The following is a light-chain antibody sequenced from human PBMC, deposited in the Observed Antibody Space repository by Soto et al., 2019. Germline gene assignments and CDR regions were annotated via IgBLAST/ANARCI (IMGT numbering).Light chain of an antibody. Sequence: QSVLTQPTSVSGSPGQSITISCTGVSSDIGGYNRVSWYQQHPGNVPRLIIYDVDNRPLGISNRFSGSQSGNTASLSISGLQAEDEADYYCCAYTARTTLSWVFGGGTKVTVL. CDR1: SSDIGGYNR. CDR3: CAYTARTTLSWV. J-gene: IGLJ3*02. V-gene: IGLV2-14*03. CDR2: DVD.